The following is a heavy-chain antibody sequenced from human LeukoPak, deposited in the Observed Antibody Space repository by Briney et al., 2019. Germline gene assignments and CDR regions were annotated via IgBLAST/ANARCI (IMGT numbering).Heavy chain of an antibody. CDR2: ISANNGNA. Sequence: ASVKLSCKASGYTSTTYGITWVRQAPGQGLEYMGWISANNGNANYAQKFQDSVSMITDTSTTIAYMELRSLSCDDTAVYYCAGITIIRGVIYSWFDPWGQGIQVTASS. CDR3: AGITIIRGVIYSWFDP. CDR1: GYTSTTYG. V-gene: IGHV1-18*01. J-gene: IGHJ5*02. D-gene: IGHD3-10*01.